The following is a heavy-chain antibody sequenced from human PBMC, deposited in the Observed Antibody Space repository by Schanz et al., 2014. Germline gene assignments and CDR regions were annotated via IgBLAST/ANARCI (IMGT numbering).Heavy chain of an antibody. D-gene: IGHD6-13*01. Sequence: QVQLVESGGGVVQPGNSLRLSCAASGFIFSGYAMIWVRQAPGKGLEWVAVITYDGSNKYYADSVKGRFTISRDNSLNTLYLQMNSLRAEDTAVYYCAKGIYTSSWSFDYWGQGTLITVSS. V-gene: IGHV3-30*04. CDR2: ITYDGSNK. CDR3: AKGIYTSSWSFDY. J-gene: IGHJ4*02. CDR1: GFIFSGYA.